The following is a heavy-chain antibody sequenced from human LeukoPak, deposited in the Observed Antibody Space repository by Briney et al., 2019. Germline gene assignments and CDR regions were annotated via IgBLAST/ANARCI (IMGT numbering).Heavy chain of an antibody. J-gene: IGHJ1*01. Sequence: ASVKVSCKASGYTFTGYYMHWVRQAPGQGLELMGWINPNSGGTNYAQKVQGRVTMTRDTSISTAYMELSRLRSDDTAVYYCARVASPILAWFQYFQHWGQRTLVTVSS. V-gene: IGHV1-2*02. CDR3: ARVASPILAWFQYFQH. CDR1: GYTFTGYY. D-gene: IGHD3-3*01. CDR2: INPNSGGT.